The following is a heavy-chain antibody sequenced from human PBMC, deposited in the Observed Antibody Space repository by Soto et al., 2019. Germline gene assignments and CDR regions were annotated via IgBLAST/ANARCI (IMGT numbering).Heavy chain of an antibody. CDR1: GGSISSGGYY. CDR2: IYYSGST. V-gene: IGHV4-31*03. J-gene: IGHJ5*02. CDR3: AREPPISPYCSGGSCHGWFDP. D-gene: IGHD2-15*01. Sequence: SETLSLTCTVSGGSISSGGYYWSWIRQHPGKGLEWIGYIYYSGSTYYNPSLKSRVTISVDTSKNQFSLKLSSVTAADTAVYYCAREPPISPYCSGGSCHGWFDPWGQGTLVTVSS.